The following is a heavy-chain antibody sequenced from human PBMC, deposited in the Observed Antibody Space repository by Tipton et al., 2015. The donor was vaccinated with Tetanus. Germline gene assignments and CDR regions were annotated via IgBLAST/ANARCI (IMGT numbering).Heavy chain of an antibody. CDR1: FGSTFNSFI. Sequence: QVQLVQSGAEVKMPGDSVKVSCKASFGSTFNSFIITWVRQAPGQGLEWMGWIRAHNGDTKYAQKFQGRVTLTTDTSTMTAYMEVRSLRSDDTAVYYCVRGINGGNSGYDYYFDNWGQGTLVTVSA. D-gene: IGHD5-12*01. J-gene: IGHJ4*02. CDR3: VRGINGGNSGYDYYFDN. V-gene: IGHV1-18*01. CDR2: IRAHNGDT.